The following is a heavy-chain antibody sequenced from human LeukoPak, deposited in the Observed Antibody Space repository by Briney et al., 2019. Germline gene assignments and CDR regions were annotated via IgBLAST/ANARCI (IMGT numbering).Heavy chain of an antibody. D-gene: IGHD4-17*01. CDR3: ARAHSYGSTYFDC. Sequence: ASVNASSKASVSTFTSYVLTWVGQAPGQGLDGMGWSSTYNRNTYYAQGLQGSGSLTTDTSTSTAYMELRSLRSDDTAVYYCARAHSYGSTYFDCWGQGTLVTVSS. V-gene: IGHV1-18*01. J-gene: IGHJ4*02. CDR1: VSTFTSYV. CDR2: SSTYNRNT.